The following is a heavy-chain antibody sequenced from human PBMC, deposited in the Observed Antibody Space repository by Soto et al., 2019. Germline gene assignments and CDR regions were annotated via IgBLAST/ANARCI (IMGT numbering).Heavy chain of an antibody. Sequence: ESGGGVVQPGRSLRLSCTASGFSLSDYGMHWVRQAPGKGLEWVAFISFDGGDTYYADSLRGRFTVSRDNSKVTLYLQVNSLRDDDTAVFYCARGRWQKYCANPYCFTFDSWGQGTLVTVSS. CDR3: ARGRWQKYCANPYCFTFDS. D-gene: IGHD2-21*01. V-gene: IGHV3-30*03. CDR1: GFSLSDYG. J-gene: IGHJ4*02. CDR2: ISFDGGDT.